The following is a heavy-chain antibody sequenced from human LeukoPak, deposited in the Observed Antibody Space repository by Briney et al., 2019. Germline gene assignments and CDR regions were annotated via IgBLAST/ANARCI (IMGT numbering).Heavy chain of an antibody. CDR2: ISAYNGKT. J-gene: IGHJ6*04. CDR1: GYSFISYG. Sequence: ASVKVSCKAFGYSFISYGITWVRQAPGQRLEGMGWISAYNGKTKYAQKVQGRVTMTTDTSTSTAYTEVRSLRSDDTAVYYYARDRGRYYYYGLDVWGKGTTVTVSS. CDR3: ARDRGRYYYYGLDV. D-gene: IGHD1-26*01. V-gene: IGHV1-18*01.